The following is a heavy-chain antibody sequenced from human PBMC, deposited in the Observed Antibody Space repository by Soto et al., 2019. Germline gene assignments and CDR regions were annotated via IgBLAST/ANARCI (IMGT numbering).Heavy chain of an antibody. CDR2: INHSGST. CDR1: GGSFSGYY. D-gene: IGHD4-17*01. Sequence: SETLSLTCAVYGGSFSGYYWSWIRQPPGKGQEWIGEINHSGSTNYNPSHKSRVTKTVDTSKNQFSLKLSSVTAADSAVYYCARVPSYGDFDYWGQGTLVTVSS. J-gene: IGHJ4*02. V-gene: IGHV4-34*01. CDR3: ARVPSYGDFDY.